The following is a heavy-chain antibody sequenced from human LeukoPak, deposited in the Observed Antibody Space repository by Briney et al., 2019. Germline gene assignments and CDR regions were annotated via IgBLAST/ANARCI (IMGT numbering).Heavy chain of an antibody. V-gene: IGHV4-34*01. CDR1: GGSFSGYY. CDR3: ASIRGVYQRAHYYYYYMDV. CDR2: INHSGST. Sequence: SETLSLTCAVYGGSFSGYYWSWIRQPPGKGLEWIGEINHSGSTNYNPSLKSRVTISVDTSKNQFSLKLSSVTAADTAVYYCASIRGVYQRAHYYYYYMDVWGKGTTVTVSS. J-gene: IGHJ6*03. D-gene: IGHD3-10*01.